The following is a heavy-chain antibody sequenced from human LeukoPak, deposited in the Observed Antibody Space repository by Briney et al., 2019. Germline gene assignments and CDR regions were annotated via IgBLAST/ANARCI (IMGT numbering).Heavy chain of an antibody. Sequence: PGGSLRLSCAASGFTLSSYAMNWVRQAPGKGLEWVSVISDSGISTYYADAVKGRFTISRDNSKNTLFLQMSSLRAEDTAIYYCARAPPGGWLQFFDCWGQGTLVTVSS. CDR2: ISDSGIST. CDR3: ARAPPGGWLQFFDC. D-gene: IGHD5-24*01. CDR1: GFTLSSYA. V-gene: IGHV3-23*01. J-gene: IGHJ4*02.